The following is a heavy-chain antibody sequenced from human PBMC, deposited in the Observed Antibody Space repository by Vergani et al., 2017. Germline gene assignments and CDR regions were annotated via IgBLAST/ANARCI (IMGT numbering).Heavy chain of an antibody. V-gene: IGHV1-46*01. J-gene: IGHJ5*02. CDR2: INPSGGST. D-gene: IGHD4/OR15-4a*01. CDR1: GYTFTSYY. Sequence: QVQLVQSGAEVKKPGASVKVSCKASGYTFTSYYMHWVRQAPGQGLEWMGIINPSGGSTSYAQKFQGRVTMTRDTSTSTVYMELSCLRSEDTAVYYCARGSRSAPRLVLGWFDPWGQGTLVTVSS. CDR3: ARGSRSAPRLVLGWFDP.